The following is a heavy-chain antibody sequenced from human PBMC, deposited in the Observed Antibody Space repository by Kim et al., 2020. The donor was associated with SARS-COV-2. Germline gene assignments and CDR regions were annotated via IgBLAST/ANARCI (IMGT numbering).Heavy chain of an antibody. CDR2: ISYDGSNK. V-gene: IGHV3-30*18. Sequence: GGSLRLSCAASGFTFSSYGMHWVRQAPGKGLEWVAVISYDGSNKYYADSVKGRFTISRDNSKNTLYLQMNSLRAEDTAVYYCAKDRFEELELRGVGLLDYWGQGTLVTVSS. CDR1: GFTFSSYG. J-gene: IGHJ4*02. CDR3: AKDRFEELELRGVGLLDY. D-gene: IGHD1-7*01.